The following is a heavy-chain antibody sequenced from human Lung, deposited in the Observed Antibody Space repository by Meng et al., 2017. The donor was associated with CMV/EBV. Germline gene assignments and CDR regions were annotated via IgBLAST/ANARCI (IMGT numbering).Heavy chain of an antibody. CDR3: ASARGVVRYAFDI. CDR2: IDSEGSTT. CDR1: GFTFSTYW. Sequence: SCAASGFTFSTYWMHWVRQAPGKGLEWVSRIDSEGSTTNYADSVKGRFTISRDNAKNTLYLEMNSPRAEDTAVYYCASARGVVRYAFDIWGQGQWSPSPQ. V-gene: IGHV3-74*01. D-gene: IGHD2-15*01. J-gene: IGHJ3*02.